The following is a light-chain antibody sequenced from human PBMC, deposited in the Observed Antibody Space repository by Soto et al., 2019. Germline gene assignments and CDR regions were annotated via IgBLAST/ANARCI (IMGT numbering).Light chain of an antibody. V-gene: IGLV2-14*02. CDR3: SSYTTSSTSYV. CDR1: SSDVGNYNL. Sequence: QSALTQPASVSGSPGQSITISCTGTSSDVGNYNLVSWYQQHPGKAPKLMIFEVSNRPSRVSNRFSGSKSGNTASLTISGLQAEDEADYYCSSYTTSSTSYVFGTGTKLTVL. J-gene: IGLJ1*01. CDR2: EVS.